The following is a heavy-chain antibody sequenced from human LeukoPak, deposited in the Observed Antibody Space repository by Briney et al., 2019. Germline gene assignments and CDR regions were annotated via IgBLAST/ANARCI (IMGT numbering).Heavy chain of an antibody. Sequence: ASVKVSCKASGYTFTGYYMHWVRQAPGQGLEWMGRINPNNGATNYAQKLQGRVTITGDTSISTAYMELSSLRSDDTAVYYCARRMVATSYFYGMDVWGQGTTVTVSS. CDR2: INPNNGAT. V-gene: IGHV1-2*06. CDR1: GYTFTGYY. J-gene: IGHJ6*02. D-gene: IGHD5-12*01. CDR3: ARRMVATSYFYGMDV.